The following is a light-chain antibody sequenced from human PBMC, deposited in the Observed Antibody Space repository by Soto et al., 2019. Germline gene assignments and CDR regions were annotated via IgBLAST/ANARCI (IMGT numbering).Light chain of an antibody. CDR1: SSDVGGYNY. V-gene: IGLV2-14*01. J-gene: IGLJ2*01. Sequence: QSALTQPASVSGSPGQSITISCTGTSSDVGGYNYVSWYQQHPGKAPKLMIYDVSNRPSGVSNRFSGSKSGNTASLTISGLQAEDEADYYCSSYTSSRLVVFGGGNKLTVL. CDR3: SSYTSSRLVV. CDR2: DVS.